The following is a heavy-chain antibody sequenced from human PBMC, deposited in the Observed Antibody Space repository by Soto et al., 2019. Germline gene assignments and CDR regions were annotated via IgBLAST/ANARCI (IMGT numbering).Heavy chain of an antibody. CDR2: INPKSGDT. V-gene: IGHV1-2*02. CDR1: GYTFTDYY. J-gene: IGHJ6*02. Sequence: QVQLEQSGADMKKPGASVKVSCKASGYTFTDYYIYWVRQAPGQGLEWMSWINPKSGDTNVAQNFQGRITMTRGTSIFTIYMELSSLTSDDTAIYYCARVLASGWYLPRAPYGMDVWGRGTTVIVSS. D-gene: IGHD6-19*01. CDR3: ARVLASGWYLPRAPYGMDV.